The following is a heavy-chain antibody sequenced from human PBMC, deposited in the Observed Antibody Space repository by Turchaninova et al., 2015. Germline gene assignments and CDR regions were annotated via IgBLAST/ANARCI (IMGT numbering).Heavy chain of an antibody. V-gene: IGHV3-30*04. D-gene: IGHD1-14*01. CDR2: ISYDGSNT. CDR3: ARGNPPGGY. Sequence: QVQLVEVGGGVVQPGGSRRLACAAYGFPFNTDAMCWVRQAPGNGLDCMAVISYDGSNTYYADSVKGRFTISRDNSKKTLYLQMNSLGAEDTAVYYCARGNPPGGYWGQGTLVTVSS. J-gene: IGHJ4*02. CDR1: GFPFNTDA.